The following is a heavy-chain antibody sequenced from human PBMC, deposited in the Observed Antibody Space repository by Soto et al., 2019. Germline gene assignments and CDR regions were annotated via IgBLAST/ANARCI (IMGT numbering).Heavy chain of an antibody. J-gene: IGHJ4*02. V-gene: IGHV1-3*01. CDR2: INGGNGNT. Sequence: ASVKVSCKASGYSLTSYAMHWVRQAPGQRPEWIGWINGGNGNTKYSQKFQGRVTITRDTAASTAYMDLSSLRYEDTAVYFCARNFWFGELFDYWGQGTPVTVSS. D-gene: IGHD3-10*01. CDR3: ARNFWFGELFDY. CDR1: GYSLTSYA.